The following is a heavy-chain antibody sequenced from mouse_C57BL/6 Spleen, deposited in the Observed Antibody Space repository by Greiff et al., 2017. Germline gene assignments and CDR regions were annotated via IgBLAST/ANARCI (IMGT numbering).Heavy chain of an antibody. CDR3: TTAYYGSRCFAY. Sequence: EVQLQQSGAELVRPGASVKLSCTASGFTIKDDYMHWVKQRPGQGLEWIGMVVPENGGTEYASKFKGKATITADTSSNTAYLQLSSLTSEDTAVYYCTTAYYGSRCFAYWGQGTLLTVSS. D-gene: IGHD1-1*01. CDR1: GFTIKDDY. V-gene: IGHV14-4*01. CDR2: VVPENGGT. J-gene: IGHJ3*01.